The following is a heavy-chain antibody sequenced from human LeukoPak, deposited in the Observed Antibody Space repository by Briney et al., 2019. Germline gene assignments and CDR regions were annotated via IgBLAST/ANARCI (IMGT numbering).Heavy chain of an antibody. V-gene: IGHV1-69*04. Sequence: GASVKVSCKASGYTFTSYGISWVRQAPGQGLEWMGRIIPILGIANYAQKFQGRVTITADKSTSTAYMELSSLRSEDTAVYYCASNYYDSSGYSDYWGQGTLVTVSS. J-gene: IGHJ4*02. CDR1: GYTFTSYG. CDR2: IIPILGIA. D-gene: IGHD3-22*01. CDR3: ASNYYDSSGYSDY.